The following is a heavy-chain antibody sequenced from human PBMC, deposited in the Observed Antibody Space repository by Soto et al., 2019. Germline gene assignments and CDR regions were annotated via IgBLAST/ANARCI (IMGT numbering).Heavy chain of an antibody. CDR2: ITSSGSYV. CDR1: VFTFSSNT. D-gene: IGHD3-3*02. Sequence: PGWSLRLSCLTSVFTFSSNTMNWFRQAPGKGLEWVASITSSGSYVYYADSVKGRFSASRDNAKNSLSLQMDSLRPDDTAIYFCVKDEGIEAMDVWGQGTTVTVSS. J-gene: IGHJ6*02. CDR3: VKDEGIEAMDV. V-gene: IGHV3-21*01.